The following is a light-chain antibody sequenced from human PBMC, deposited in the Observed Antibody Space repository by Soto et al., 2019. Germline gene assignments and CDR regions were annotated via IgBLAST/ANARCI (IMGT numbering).Light chain of an antibody. J-gene: IGLJ1*01. Sequence: QSVLTQPASVYGSPGQSLTISCTGTSSDVGGYNYVSWYQQHPGKAPKLMIYDVSNRPSGVSNRFSGSKSGNTASLTISGLQAEDEADYYCSSYTSSSTYVFGTGTK. CDR2: DVS. CDR3: SSYTSSSTYV. V-gene: IGLV2-14*01. CDR1: SSDVGGYNY.